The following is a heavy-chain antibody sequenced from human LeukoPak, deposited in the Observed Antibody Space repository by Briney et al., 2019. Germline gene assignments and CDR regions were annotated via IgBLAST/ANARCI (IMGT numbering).Heavy chain of an antibody. CDR3: ARGRDWNYLY. CDR1: GYTFTGYY. V-gene: IGHV1-2*06. Sequence: ASVKVSCKASGYTFTGYYIHWMRQAPGQGLEWMGRINPNSGATNYTQKFQGRVTMTRDTSISTAYMDLSSLTSDDTAVYYCARGRDWNYLYWGQGTLVTVSS. CDR2: INPNSGAT. J-gene: IGHJ4*02. D-gene: IGHD1-7*01.